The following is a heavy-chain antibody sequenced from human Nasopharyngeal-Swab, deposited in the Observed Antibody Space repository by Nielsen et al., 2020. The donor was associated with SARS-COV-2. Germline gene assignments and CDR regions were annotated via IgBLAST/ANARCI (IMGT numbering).Heavy chain of an antibody. CDR3: ARDYYDILTGYYRIDAFDI. Sequence: GSLRLSCAVYGGSFSGYYWSWIRQPPGKGLEWIGEINHSGSTNYNPSLKSRVTISVDTSKNQFSLKLSSVTAADTAVYYCARDYYDILTGYYRIDAFDIWGQGTMVTVSS. D-gene: IGHD3-9*01. CDR1: GGSFSGYY. J-gene: IGHJ3*02. V-gene: IGHV4-34*01. CDR2: INHSGST.